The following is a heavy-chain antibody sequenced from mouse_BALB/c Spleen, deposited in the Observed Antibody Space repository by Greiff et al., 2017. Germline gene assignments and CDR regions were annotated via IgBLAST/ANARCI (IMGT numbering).Heavy chain of an antibody. CDR3: AREILTYFDY. CDR1: GFTFSSYA. V-gene: IGHV5-6-5*01. J-gene: IGHJ2*01. CDR2: ISSGGST. Sequence: EVQRVESGGGLVKPGGSLKLSCAASGFTFSSYAMSWVRQTPEKRLEWVASISSGGSTYYPDSVKGRFTISRDNARNILYLQMSSLRSEDTAMYYCAREILTYFDYWGQGTTLTVSS.